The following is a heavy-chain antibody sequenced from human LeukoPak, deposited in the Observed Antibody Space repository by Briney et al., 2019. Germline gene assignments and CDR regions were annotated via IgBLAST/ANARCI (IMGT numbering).Heavy chain of an antibody. J-gene: IGHJ4*02. Sequence: PGGSLRLSCAASGFTFSSYGMHWVRQAPGKGLEWVAVISYDGSNKYYADSVKGRFTISRDNSKNTLYLQMNSLRAEDTAVYYCASNGGYWGQGTLVTVSS. D-gene: IGHD3-10*01. CDR1: GFTFSSYG. CDR2: ISYDGSNK. CDR3: ASNGGY. V-gene: IGHV3-30*03.